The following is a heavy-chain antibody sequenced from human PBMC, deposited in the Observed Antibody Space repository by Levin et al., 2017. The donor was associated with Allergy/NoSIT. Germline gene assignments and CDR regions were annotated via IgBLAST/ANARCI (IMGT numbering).Heavy chain of an antibody. CDR3: ARVLNVQDAFDI. Sequence: SETLSLTCAVYGGSFSGYYWSWIRQPPGKGLEWIGEINHSGSTNYNPSLKSRVTISVDTSKNQFSLKLSSVTAADTAVYYCARVLNVQDAFDIWGQGTMVTVSS. CDR2: INHSGST. V-gene: IGHV4-34*01. CDR1: GGSFSGYY. D-gene: IGHD1-1*01. J-gene: IGHJ3*02.